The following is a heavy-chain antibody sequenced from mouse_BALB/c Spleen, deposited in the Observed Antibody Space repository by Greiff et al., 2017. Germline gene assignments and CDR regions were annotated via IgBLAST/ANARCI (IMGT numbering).Heavy chain of an antibody. CDR1: GYTFTSYN. V-gene: IGHV1-12*01. CDR3: ARRVGRGSYWYFDV. J-gene: IGHJ1*01. CDR2: IYPGNGDT. D-gene: IGHD1-1*02. Sequence: LQQPGAELVKPGASVKMSCKASGYTFTSYNMHWVKQTPGQGLEWIGAIYPGNGDTSYNQKFKGKATLTADKSSSTAYMQLSSLTSEDSAVYYCARRVGRGSYWYFDVWGAGTTVTVSS.